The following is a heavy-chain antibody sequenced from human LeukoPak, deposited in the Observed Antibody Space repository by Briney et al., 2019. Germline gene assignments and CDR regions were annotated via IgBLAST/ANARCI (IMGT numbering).Heavy chain of an antibody. J-gene: IGHJ4*02. CDR1: GYTFTSYD. V-gene: IGHV1-8*01. D-gene: IGHD6-13*01. CDR2: MNPNSGNT. Sequence: RASVKVSCKASGYTFTSYDINWVRQATGQGLEWMGWMNPNSGNTGYAQKFQGRVTMTRNTSISTAYMELSSLRSEDTAVYYCARGRWGIAAAGTSPLFDYWGQGTLVTVSS. CDR3: ARGRWGIAAAGTSPLFDY.